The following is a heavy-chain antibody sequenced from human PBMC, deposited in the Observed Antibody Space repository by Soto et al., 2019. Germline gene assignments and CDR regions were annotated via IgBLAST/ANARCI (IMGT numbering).Heavy chain of an antibody. CDR2: IDPRRGTT. J-gene: IGHJ3*01. CDR3: ARAWGYNWNQRRDAFDV. D-gene: IGHD1-20*01. CDR1: GYPFSSYH. V-gene: IGHV1-46*01. Sequence: VQLVQSGAEVKKPGASVTVSCKASGYPFSSYHINWVRQAPGQGLEWMGIIDPRRGTTDYAQKFQGRITMTRDTSTDTVHLEVSTVRSEDTALYYCARAWGYNWNQRRDAFDVWGQGKVVGVSS.